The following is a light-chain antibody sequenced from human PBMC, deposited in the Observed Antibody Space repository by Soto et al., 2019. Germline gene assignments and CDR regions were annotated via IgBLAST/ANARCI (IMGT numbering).Light chain of an antibody. Sequence: QSALTQPASVSGSPGQSISISCSGTSSDVGGYNYVSWYQQHPGKAPKLMIYEVSNRPSGVSNRFSGSKSGNTASLTISGLQAEDEAGYYCSSYTSINTYVFGSGTKVTVL. CDR3: SSYTSINTYV. J-gene: IGLJ1*01. CDR1: SSDVGGYNY. V-gene: IGLV2-14*01. CDR2: EVS.